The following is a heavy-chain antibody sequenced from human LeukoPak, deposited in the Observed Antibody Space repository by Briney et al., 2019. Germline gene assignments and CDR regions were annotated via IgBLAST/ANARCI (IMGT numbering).Heavy chain of an antibody. V-gene: IGHV4-39*01. CDR2: LYYSGST. CDR3: ASAATFSVDY. D-gene: IGHD2-15*01. J-gene: IGHJ4*02. CDR1: GGSVSSSFYY. Sequence: SSETLSLTCTVSGGSVSSSFYYWGWIRQPPGKGLEWIGSLYYSGSTHYNPSPKGRVTMSVDTSKNQFSLNLSSVTAADTAVFFCASAATFSVDYWGQGTLLTVSS.